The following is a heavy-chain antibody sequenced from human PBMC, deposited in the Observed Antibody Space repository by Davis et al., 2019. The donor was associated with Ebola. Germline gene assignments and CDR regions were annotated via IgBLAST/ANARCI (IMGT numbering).Heavy chain of an antibody. D-gene: IGHD3-22*01. Sequence: GESLKISCAASGFTFSSYAMHWVRQAPGKGLEWVSYISSSGNTIYYADSVKGRFTISRDNAKNSLFLQMNSLREEDTAVYYCASSASLVVVAPFDSWGQGTLVAVSS. CDR3: ASSASLVVVAPFDS. CDR2: ISSSGNTI. V-gene: IGHV3-48*02. J-gene: IGHJ4*02. CDR1: GFTFSSYA.